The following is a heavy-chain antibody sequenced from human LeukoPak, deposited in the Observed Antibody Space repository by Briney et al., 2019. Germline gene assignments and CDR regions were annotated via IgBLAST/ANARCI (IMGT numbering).Heavy chain of an antibody. CDR2: IIPIFGTA. D-gene: IGHD3-22*01. J-gene: IGHJ4*02. Sequence: SVKVSCKASGGTFSSYAISWVRQAPGQGLEWMGGIIPIFGTANYAQKFQGRVTITADESTSTAYMELSSLRSEDMAVYYCARSGYDSSGYYGYWGQGTLVTVSS. V-gene: IGHV1-69*13. CDR3: ARSGYDSSGYYGY. CDR1: GGTFSSYA.